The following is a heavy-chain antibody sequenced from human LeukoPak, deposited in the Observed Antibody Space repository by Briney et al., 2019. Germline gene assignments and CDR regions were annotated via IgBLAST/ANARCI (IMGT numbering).Heavy chain of an antibody. CDR3: AREPTDDEVGLTHDGFDF. CDR2: IGDRGNTI. D-gene: IGHD1-26*01. Sequence: GGSLRLSCVASGFTFSDYYMTWIRQAPGKGLEGVSYIGDRGNTIYYADSVKGRFTMSRDNAKNSLYLQMSSLRAEDTALYYCAREPTDDEVGLTHDGFDFWGQGTLVAVSS. J-gene: IGHJ4*02. V-gene: IGHV3-11*01. CDR1: GFTFSDYY.